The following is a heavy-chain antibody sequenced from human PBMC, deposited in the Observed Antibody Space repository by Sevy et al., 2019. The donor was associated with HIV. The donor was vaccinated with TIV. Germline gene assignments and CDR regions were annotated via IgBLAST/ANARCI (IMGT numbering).Heavy chain of an antibody. Sequence: ASVKVSCKVSGYTLTELSMHWVRQAPGKGLEWMGTFDPEDDEKNYEQKFQGRVTMTEETSTDTAYMELSRLRSEDTAVYYCATTKDYYDTSGYPFDSWGQGTLVTVSS. CDR1: GYTLTELS. J-gene: IGHJ4*02. D-gene: IGHD3-22*01. CDR3: ATTKDYYDTSGYPFDS. CDR2: FDPEDDEK. V-gene: IGHV1-24*01.